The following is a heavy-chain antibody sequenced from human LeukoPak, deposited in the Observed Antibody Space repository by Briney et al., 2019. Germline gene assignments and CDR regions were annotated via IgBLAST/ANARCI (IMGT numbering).Heavy chain of an antibody. Sequence: GGSLRLSCAASGFTFSSYAMSWVRQAPGKGLEWVSAISGSGGSTYYADSVKGRFTISRDNSKNTLYLQMNSLRAEDTAVYYCAKDSAYCGGDCYSYYFDYWGQGTLVTVSS. CDR3: AKDSAYCGGDCYSYYFDY. CDR2: ISGSGGST. CDR1: GFTFSSYA. V-gene: IGHV3-23*01. D-gene: IGHD2-21*02. J-gene: IGHJ4*02.